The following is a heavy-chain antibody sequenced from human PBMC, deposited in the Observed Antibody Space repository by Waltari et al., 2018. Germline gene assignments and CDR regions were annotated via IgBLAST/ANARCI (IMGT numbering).Heavy chain of an antibody. CDR1: GVTFGNSQ. Sequence: DVQLVESGGGWVHPGVSVSLSGAASGVTFGNSQITWFRRAAGKGLEWVSRMRGRGGHTFRGESVRGSFTISRDNAKNSLYLQMNTMRAEDTAVYYCARDLPAADIDYWGQGTLVTVSS. J-gene: IGHJ4*02. D-gene: IGHD2-2*01. CDR3: ARDLPAADIDY. V-gene: IGHV3-48*03. CDR2: MRGRGGHT.